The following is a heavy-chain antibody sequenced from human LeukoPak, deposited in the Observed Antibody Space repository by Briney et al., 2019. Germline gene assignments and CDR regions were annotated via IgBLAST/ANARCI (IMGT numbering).Heavy chain of an antibody. V-gene: IGHV4-4*02. CDR1: GGSISSTNW. CDR3: ARRRTGPYYDILTGYYMDV. D-gene: IGHD3-9*01. Sequence: PSETLSLTCAVSGGSISSTNWWSWVRQPPGKGLEWIGEIYHSGSTNYNPSLKSRVTISLDKSKNQFSLKLSSVTAADTAVYYCARRRTGPYYDILTGYYMDVWGKGTTVTISS. J-gene: IGHJ6*03. CDR2: IYHSGST.